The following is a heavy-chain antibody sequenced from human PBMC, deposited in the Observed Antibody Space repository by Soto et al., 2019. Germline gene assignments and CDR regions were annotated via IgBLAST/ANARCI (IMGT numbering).Heavy chain of an antibody. CDR2: IYYSGST. CDR3: ARSLRFLDYFDY. V-gene: IGHV4-59*01. J-gene: IGHJ4*02. D-gene: IGHD3-3*01. Sequence: SETLSAPCTVSGGSLSCYYWSLIRQPPGKGLEWIGYIYYSGSTNYNPSLKSRVTISVDTSKNQFSLKLSSVTAADTAVYYCARSLRFLDYFDYWGQGTLVTVSS. CDR1: GGSLSCYY.